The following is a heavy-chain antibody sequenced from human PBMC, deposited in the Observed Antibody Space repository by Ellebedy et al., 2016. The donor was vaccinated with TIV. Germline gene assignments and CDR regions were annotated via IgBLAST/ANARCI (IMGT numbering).Heavy chain of an antibody. J-gene: IGHJ6*02. CDR3: GKGRGGRYYGMDV. CDR2: ISGSGNLA. V-gene: IGHV3-23*01. Sequence: PGGSLRLSCAASGFTFSTYSMNWVRQAPGKGLEWVSSISGSGNLAYYAESVKGRFTISRDNSKNMLFLQRNTLRVEDTAVYYCGKGRGGRYYGMDVWGQGTTATVSS. D-gene: IGHD3-9*01. CDR1: GFTFSTYS.